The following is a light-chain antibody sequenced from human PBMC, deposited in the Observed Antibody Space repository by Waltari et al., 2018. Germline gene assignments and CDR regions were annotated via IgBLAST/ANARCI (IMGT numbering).Light chain of an antibody. Sequence: QSALTQPPSASGSPGESVTISCTGTSSDIGDYDYVSWYQQHPGRAPKLMIYEVIKRPSGVPDRVSRSKSGNTASLTVSGLQAEDEADYYCCSYAGTNNFYVFGTGTKVTVL. J-gene: IGLJ1*01. CDR3: CSYAGTNNFYV. CDR1: SSDIGDYDY. CDR2: EVI. V-gene: IGLV2-8*01.